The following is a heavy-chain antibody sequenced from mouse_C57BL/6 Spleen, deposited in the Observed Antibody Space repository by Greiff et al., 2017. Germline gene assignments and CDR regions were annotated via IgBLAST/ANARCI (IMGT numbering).Heavy chain of an antibody. CDR2: IYPSDSET. D-gene: IGHD4-1*01. J-gene: IGHJ4*01. CDR3: ARTGSYYAMDY. CDR1: GYTFTSYW. Sequence: QVQLQQPGAELVRPGSSVKLSCKASGYTFTSYWMDWVKQRPGQGLEWIGNIYPSDSETPYNQKFKDKATLTVDKSSSTAYMQLSSLTSEDSAVYYCARTGSYYAMDYWGQGTSVTVSS. V-gene: IGHV1-61*01.